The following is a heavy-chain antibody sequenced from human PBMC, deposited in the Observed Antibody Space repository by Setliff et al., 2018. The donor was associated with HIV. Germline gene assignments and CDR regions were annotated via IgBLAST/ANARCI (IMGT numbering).Heavy chain of an antibody. J-gene: IGHJ2*01. Sequence: AGESLKISCAASGFTLIDHYMDWVRLFPGKGLEWVGRSGNRAYISTTRYAASVQGRFTISRDDSRNSLYLQMNSLKTDDTAIYYCARIYSSASWYFDLWGRGTLVTVSS. CDR1: GFTLIDHY. V-gene: IGHV3-72*01. D-gene: IGHD6-25*01. CDR3: ARIYSSASWYFDL. CDR2: SGNRAYISTT.